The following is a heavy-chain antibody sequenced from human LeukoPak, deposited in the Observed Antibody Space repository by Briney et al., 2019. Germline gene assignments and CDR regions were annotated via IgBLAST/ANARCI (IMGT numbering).Heavy chain of an antibody. CDR1: GYSISSGYY. V-gene: IGHV4-38-2*02. J-gene: IGHJ6*03. D-gene: IGHD1-7*01. CDR3: ARDHAPVELYYYYYMDV. Sequence: PSETLSLTCTVSGYSISSGYYWGWIRQPPGKGLEWIGSIYHSGSTYYNPSLKSRVTISVDTSKNHFSLKLSSVTAADTAVYYCARDHAPVELYYYYYMDVWGKGTTVTVSS. CDR2: IYHSGST.